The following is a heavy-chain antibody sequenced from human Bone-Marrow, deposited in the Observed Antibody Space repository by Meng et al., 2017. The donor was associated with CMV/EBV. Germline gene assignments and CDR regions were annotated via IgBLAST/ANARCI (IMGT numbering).Heavy chain of an antibody. V-gene: IGHV1-2*02. CDR3: ARGQQKRDILTGPCDY. CDR1: GYTFTDYY. Sequence: ASVKVSCKASGYTFTDYYIHWVRQAPGQGLEWMGWINPNSGGTNYAQKFQGRVTMTRDTSISTAYMEVSRLRFDDTAVYYCARGQQKRDILTGPCDYWGQGSLVTVSS. CDR2: INPNSGGT. J-gene: IGHJ4*02. D-gene: IGHD3-9*01.